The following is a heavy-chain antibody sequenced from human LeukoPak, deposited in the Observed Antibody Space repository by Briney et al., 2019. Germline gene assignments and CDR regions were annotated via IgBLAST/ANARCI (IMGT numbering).Heavy chain of an antibody. CDR3: AKTAGWLPRFDY. J-gene: IGHJ4*02. Sequence: GGSLRLSCAASGFTFSSYSMNWVRQAPGKGLEWVSSISSSSSYIYYADSVKGRFTISRDNAKNSLYMQMNSLRADDTAVYYCAKTAGWLPRFDYWGQGSLVTVSS. CDR2: ISSSSSYI. D-gene: IGHD6-19*01. CDR1: GFTFSSYS. V-gene: IGHV3-21*04.